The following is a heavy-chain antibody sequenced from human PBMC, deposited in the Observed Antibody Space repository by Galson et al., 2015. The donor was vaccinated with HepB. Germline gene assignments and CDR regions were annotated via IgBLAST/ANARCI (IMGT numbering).Heavy chain of an antibody. CDR1: GYTFTSYG. D-gene: IGHD2-15*01. CDR2: ISAYNGNT. CDR3: SRSLFATDCSGGSCLFDY. J-gene: IGHJ4*02. Sequence: QSGAEVKKTGASVKVSCKASGYTFTSYGISWVRQAPGQGLEWMGWISAYNGNTNYAQKLQGRVTMTTDTSTSTAYMELRSLRSDDTAAYYCSRSLFATDCSGGSCLFDYWGQGTLVTVSS. V-gene: IGHV1-18*01.